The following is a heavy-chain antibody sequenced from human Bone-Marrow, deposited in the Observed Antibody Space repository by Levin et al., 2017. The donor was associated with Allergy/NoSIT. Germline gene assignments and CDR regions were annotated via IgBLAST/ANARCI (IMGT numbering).Heavy chain of an antibody. D-gene: IGHD5-18*01. CDR1: GGTFSSYA. J-gene: IGHJ4*02. V-gene: IGHV1-69*13. CDR2: IIPIFGTA. Sequence: SVKVSCKASGGTFSSYAISWVRQAPGQGLEWMGGIIPIFGTANYAQKFQGRVTITADESTSTAYMELSSLRSEDTAVYYCASWDTAMAMSDYWGQGTLVTVSS. CDR3: ASWDTAMAMSDY.